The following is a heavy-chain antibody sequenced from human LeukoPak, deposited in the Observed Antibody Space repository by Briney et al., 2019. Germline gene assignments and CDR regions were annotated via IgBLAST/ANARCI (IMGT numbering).Heavy chain of an antibody. V-gene: IGHV4-34*01. D-gene: IGHD3-10*01. CDR3: ARGNEPRGI. CDR1: GGSFSGYY. J-gene: IGHJ3*02. Sequence: SETLSLTCAVYGGSFSGYYWSWIRQPPGKGLEWIGEINHSGSTNYNPSLKGRVTISVDTSKNQFSLKLSSVTAADTAVYYCARGNEPRGIWGQGTMVTVSS. CDR2: INHSGST.